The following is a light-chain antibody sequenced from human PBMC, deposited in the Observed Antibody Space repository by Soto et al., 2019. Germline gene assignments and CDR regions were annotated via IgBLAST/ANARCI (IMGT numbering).Light chain of an antibody. CDR3: QQFDDVPLT. CDR1: QDINNY. Sequence: IQMTQSPSSLSASVGDRVTITCQASQDINNYLNWYQQKPGKAPKLLIYDASNLETGVPSRFSGSGSGTEFTFTISSLQPEDIATYFCQQFDDVPLTFGPGTNGYQ. J-gene: IGKJ3*01. V-gene: IGKV1-33*01. CDR2: DAS.